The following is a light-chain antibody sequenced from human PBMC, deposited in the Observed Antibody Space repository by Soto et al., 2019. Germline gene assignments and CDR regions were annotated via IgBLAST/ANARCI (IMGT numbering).Light chain of an antibody. CDR1: QSLAYSDGNTY. CDR3: MQGSHWPPYT. J-gene: IGKJ2*01. Sequence: DVVMTQSPLSLPVTLGQPASISCRSSQSLAYSDGNTYLNWFQQRPGQSPRRLIYKVSNRDSGVPDRFSGSESGSDFTLKIRRVEAEYVGVYYCMQGSHWPPYTFGQGNKLEIK. CDR2: KVS. V-gene: IGKV2-30*01.